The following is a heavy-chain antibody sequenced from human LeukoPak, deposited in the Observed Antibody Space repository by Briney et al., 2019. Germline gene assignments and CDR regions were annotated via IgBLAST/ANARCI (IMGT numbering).Heavy chain of an antibody. CDR3: ATSYYGSGSYYSLYFDY. CDR1: GYSISSGYY. D-gene: IGHD3-10*01. CDR2: IYHSGST. J-gene: IGHJ4*02. Sequence: SETLSLTCAVSGYSISSGYYWGWIRQPPGKGLEWIGSIYHSGSTYYNPSLKSRVTISVDTSKNPFSLKLSSVAAADTAVYYCATSYYGSGSYYSLYFDYWGQGTLVTVSS. V-gene: IGHV4-38-2*01.